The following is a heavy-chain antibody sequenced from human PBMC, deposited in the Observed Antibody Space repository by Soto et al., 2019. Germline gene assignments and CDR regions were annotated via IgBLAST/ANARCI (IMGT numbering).Heavy chain of an antibody. Sequence: PSETLSLTRAVYGGSFSGSYWGWIRQPPGKGLEWIGEINHSGSTNYNPSLKRRVTITVATSKNQFSLKMSSVTAADTAVYYCARGRGYSYGPRAFDIRGQGTMVTISS. J-gene: IGHJ3*02. D-gene: IGHD5-18*01. CDR3: ARGRGYSYGPRAFDI. CDR1: GGSFSGSY. CDR2: INHSGST. V-gene: IGHV4-34*01.